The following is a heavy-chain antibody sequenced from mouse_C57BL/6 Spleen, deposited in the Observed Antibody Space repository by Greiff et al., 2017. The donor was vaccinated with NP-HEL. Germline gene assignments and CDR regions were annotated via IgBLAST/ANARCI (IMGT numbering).Heavy chain of an antibody. CDR2: ISSGGSYT. J-gene: IGHJ2*01. Sequence: EVKLVESGGDLVKPGGSLKLSCAASGFTFSSYGMSWVRQTPDKRLEWVATISSGGSYTYYPDSVKGRFTISRDNAKHTLYLQMSSLKSEDTAMYYCASVSTMVTTKGAYYFDYWGQGTTLTVSS. CDR1: GFTFSSYG. V-gene: IGHV5-6*01. CDR3: ASVSTMVTTKGAYYFDY. D-gene: IGHD2-2*01.